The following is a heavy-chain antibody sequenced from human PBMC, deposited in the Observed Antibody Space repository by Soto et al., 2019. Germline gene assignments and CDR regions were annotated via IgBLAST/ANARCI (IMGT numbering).Heavy chain of an antibody. D-gene: IGHD3-10*01. V-gene: IGHV1-46*01. CDR3: ARDSSASATSYSFDY. J-gene: IGHJ4*02. CDR2: INPNGGGT. Sequence: GASVKVSCKASGYKFINHYIHWVRQAPGVGLEWMGIINPNGGGTDYAQKFQGRVTMTTDTYASTVHMELSSLRSEDTAVYFCARDSSASATSYSFDYWRQGTLVTVSS. CDR1: GYKFINHY.